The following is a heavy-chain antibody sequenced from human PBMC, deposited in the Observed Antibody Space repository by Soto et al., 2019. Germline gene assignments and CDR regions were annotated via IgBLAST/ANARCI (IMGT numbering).Heavy chain of an antibody. J-gene: IGHJ4*02. Sequence: QLQLQESGPGLVKPSETLSLTCTVSGGSISSSSYYWGWIRQPPGKGLEWIGSIYYSGSTYYNPSIKSRVTISVDTSKNPFAPKMSPVTAADTAVYYCARHAVYSSGFTVYWGQGTLVTVSS. V-gene: IGHV4-39*01. D-gene: IGHD6-19*01. CDR1: GGSISSSSYY. CDR3: ARHAVYSSGFTVY. CDR2: IYYSGST.